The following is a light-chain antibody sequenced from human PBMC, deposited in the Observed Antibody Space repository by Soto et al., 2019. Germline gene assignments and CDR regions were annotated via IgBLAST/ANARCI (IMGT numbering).Light chain of an antibody. V-gene: IGKV1-5*03. Sequence: DIQMTQSPSTLSASVGDRVTITCRASQSISSLLVWYQQKPGKAPKLLIYKASSLESGVPSRFSGSGSGTEFTLTISSLQPDDFATYYCQQYNSYWTFGQGTKVEIK. J-gene: IGKJ1*01. CDR3: QQYNSYWT. CDR1: QSISSL. CDR2: KAS.